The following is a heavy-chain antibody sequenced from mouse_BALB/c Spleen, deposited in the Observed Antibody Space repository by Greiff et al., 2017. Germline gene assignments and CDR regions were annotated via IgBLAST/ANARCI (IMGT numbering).Heavy chain of an antibody. V-gene: IGHV1-80*01. CDR3: AREGYGSRNAMDY. CDR2: IYPGDGDT. Sequence: VQLQQSGAELVRPGSSVKISCKASGYAFSSYWMNWVKQRPGQGLEWIGQIYPGDGDTNYNGKFKGKATLTADKSSSTAYMQLSSLTSEDSAVYVCAREGYGSRNAMDYWGQGTSVTVSS. CDR1: GYAFSSYW. D-gene: IGHD1-1*01. J-gene: IGHJ4*01.